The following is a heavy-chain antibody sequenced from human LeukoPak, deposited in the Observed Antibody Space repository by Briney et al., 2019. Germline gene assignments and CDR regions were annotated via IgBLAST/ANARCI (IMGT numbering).Heavy chain of an antibody. J-gene: IGHJ6*03. D-gene: IGHD2-2*01. CDR2: IYRSGST. CDR1: GYSISSGYY. Sequence: SETLSLTCTVSGYSISSGYYWVWIRQPPGKGLEWIGSIYRSGSTNYNPSLKSRVTISVDTSKNQFSLKVSSATAADTAVYYCARGDCSSTICYSPMDVWGKGTTVTVSS. V-gene: IGHV4-38-2*02. CDR3: ARGDCSSTICYSPMDV.